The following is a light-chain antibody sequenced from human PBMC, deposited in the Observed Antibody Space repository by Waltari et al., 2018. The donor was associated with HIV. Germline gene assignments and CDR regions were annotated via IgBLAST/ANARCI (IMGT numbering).Light chain of an antibody. Sequence: SYVLTQPPSVSVEPGETARSTCGGTNIGSKSVQWYQQKPGKAPVLVIYDANDRPSGFPERFSGSSSGNTATLAISRVEAGDEADYYCQVWDTTTDQWVFGGGTELAVL. CDR2: DAN. V-gene: IGLV3-21*04. CDR3: QVWDTTTDQWV. J-gene: IGLJ3*02. CDR1: NIGSKS.